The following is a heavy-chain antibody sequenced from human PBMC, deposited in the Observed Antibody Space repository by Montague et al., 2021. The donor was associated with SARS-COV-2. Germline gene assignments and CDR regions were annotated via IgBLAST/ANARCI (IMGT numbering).Heavy chain of an antibody. CDR1: GVSITSYF. Sequence: SETLSLTCSISGVSITSYFWSWVCQPAGKGLEWIGHIYASGSTNYSPSLKSRVRLSIDNPKNQFSLKLESLTDADTAVYYCVRGGGNWYYFDYWGQGALVTVSS. V-gene: IGHV4-4*07. CDR2: IYASGST. D-gene: IGHD3-16*01. J-gene: IGHJ4*02. CDR3: VRGGGNWYYFDY.